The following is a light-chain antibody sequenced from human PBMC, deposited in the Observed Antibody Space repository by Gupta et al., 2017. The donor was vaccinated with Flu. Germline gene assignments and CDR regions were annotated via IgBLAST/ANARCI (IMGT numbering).Light chain of an antibody. Sequence: APSSLSACERATVSSTARQSVSYSIAWYQQRPSQAPVLLIFDGANGVSGNPARFSVGRYGTNITLTISRVELEDFAVYYCQQHDDWPPLTFGQGTQLEV. J-gene: IGKJ5*01. CDR2: DGA. CDR1: QSVSYS. V-gene: IGKV3-11*01. CDR3: QQHDDWPPLT.